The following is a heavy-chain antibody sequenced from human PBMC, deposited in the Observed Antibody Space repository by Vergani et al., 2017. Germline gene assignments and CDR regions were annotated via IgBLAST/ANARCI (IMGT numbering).Heavy chain of an antibody. V-gene: IGHV3-30*18. D-gene: IGHD3/OR15-3a*01. CDR3: AKVGRLDDFDY. Sequence: QVQLVESGGGVVQPGRSLRLSCAASGFTFSSYGMHWVRQAPGKGLEGVAVISYDGSNKYYADSVKGRFTISRDNSKNTLYLQMNSLRAEDTAVYYCAKVGRLDDFDYWGQGTLVTVSS. CDR2: ISYDGSNK. CDR1: GFTFSSYG. J-gene: IGHJ4*02.